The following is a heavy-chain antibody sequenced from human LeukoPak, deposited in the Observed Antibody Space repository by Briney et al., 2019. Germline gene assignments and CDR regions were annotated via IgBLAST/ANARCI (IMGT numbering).Heavy chain of an antibody. J-gene: IGHJ4*02. V-gene: IGHV3-33*06. D-gene: IGHD5-18*01. CDR2: IWYDGSNK. Sequence: PGRSLRLSCAASGFTFSNYGMHWVRQAPGKGLEGVAVIWYDGSNKYYADSVKGRFTISRDNSENTLYLQMKSLRAEDTAVYYCAKDRDTAMEIDYWGQGTLVTVSS. CDR1: GFTFSNYG. CDR3: AKDRDTAMEIDY.